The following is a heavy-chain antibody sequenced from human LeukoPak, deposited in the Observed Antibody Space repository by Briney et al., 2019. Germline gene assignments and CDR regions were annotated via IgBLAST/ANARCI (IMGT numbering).Heavy chain of an antibody. CDR1: GGSISSFY. Sequence: SETLSLTCTVSGGSISSFYWNWIRQPLGKGLEWIGNIYYSGSTKYNPSLKSRVTISVDTSKNQFSLKLSSVTAADTAVYYCAREAPGGNSGIDYWGQGTLVTVSS. V-gene: IGHV4-59*01. CDR2: IYYSGST. CDR3: AREAPGGNSGIDY. D-gene: IGHD4-23*01. J-gene: IGHJ4*02.